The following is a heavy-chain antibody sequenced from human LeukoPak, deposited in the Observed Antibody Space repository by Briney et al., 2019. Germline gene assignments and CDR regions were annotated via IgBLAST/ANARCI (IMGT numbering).Heavy chain of an antibody. CDR2: IYYSGST. J-gene: IGHJ4*02. V-gene: IGHV4-59*01. CDR3: ARDSGYSYGDFDY. D-gene: IGHD5-18*01. Sequence: SETLSLTCTVSGGSISSYYWSWIRQPPGKGLEWIGYIYYSGSTNYNPSLKSRVTISVDTSKNQFSLKLSSVTAADTAGYYCARDSGYSYGDFDYWGQGTLVTVSS. CDR1: GGSISSYY.